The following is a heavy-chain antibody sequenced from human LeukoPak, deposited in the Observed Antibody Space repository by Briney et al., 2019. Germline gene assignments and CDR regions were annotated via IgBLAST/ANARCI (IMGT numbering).Heavy chain of an antibody. D-gene: IGHD3-10*01. CDR2: ISSSSSYT. Sequence: PGGSLRLSCAASGFTFSSYSMNWVRQAPGKGLEWVSSISSSSSYTYYADSVKGRFTISRDSSKNTLYLQMNSLRAEDTAVYYCAKDLGDSWYFDLWGRGTLVTVSS. V-gene: IGHV3-21*04. CDR3: AKDLGDSWYFDL. J-gene: IGHJ2*01. CDR1: GFTFSSYS.